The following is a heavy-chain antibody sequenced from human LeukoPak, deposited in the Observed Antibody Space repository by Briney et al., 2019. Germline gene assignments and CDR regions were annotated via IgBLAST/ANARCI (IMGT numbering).Heavy chain of an antibody. CDR2: IYYSGST. V-gene: IGHV4-39*07. CDR3: ARNGGEVLCHYYYYYMDV. J-gene: IGHJ6*03. CDR1: GGSISSSSYY. Sequence: PSETLSLTCTVSGGSISSSSYYWGWIRQPPGKGLEWIGSIYYSGSTYYNPSLKSRVTISVDTSKNQFSLKLSSVTAADTAVYYCARNGGEVLCHYYYYYMDVWGKGTTVTVSS. D-gene: IGHD3-10*01.